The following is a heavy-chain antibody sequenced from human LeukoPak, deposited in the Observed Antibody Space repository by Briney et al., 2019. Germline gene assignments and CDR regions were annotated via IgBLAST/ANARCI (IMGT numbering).Heavy chain of an antibody. Sequence: PGGSLRLSCAASGFTFDDYAMHWVRQTPGKGLEWVSGISWNSGSIGYADSVKGRFTISRDNAKNSLYLQMNSLRAEDTALYYCAKGYCSSTSCLVDYWGQGTLVTVSS. CDR3: AKGYCSSTSCLVDY. D-gene: IGHD2-2*01. V-gene: IGHV3-9*01. CDR2: ISWNSGSI. J-gene: IGHJ4*02. CDR1: GFTFDDYA.